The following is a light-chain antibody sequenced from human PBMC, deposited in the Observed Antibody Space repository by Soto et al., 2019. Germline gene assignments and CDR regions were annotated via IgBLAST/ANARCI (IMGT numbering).Light chain of an antibody. J-gene: IGKJ1*01. CDR2: GAS. CDR3: QQYGSSPLWT. Sequence: EIVLTQSPGTLSLSPGERATLSCRASQSVSSSYLAWYQQKPGQAPRLIIYGASNRATCIQDRFSGSGSAKDFTLTISRLEAEDFAVYYCQQYGSSPLWTFGQGTKVEIK. V-gene: IGKV3-20*01. CDR1: QSVSSSY.